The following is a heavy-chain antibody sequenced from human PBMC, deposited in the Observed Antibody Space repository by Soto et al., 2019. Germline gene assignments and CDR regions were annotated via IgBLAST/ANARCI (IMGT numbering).Heavy chain of an antibody. CDR2: IWYDGSNK. Sequence: QVQLVESGGGVVQPGRSLRLSCAASGFTFSSYGMHWVRQAPGKGLEWVAVIWYDGSNKYYADSVKGRLTISRDNSKNTLYREMNSLRVEDTAVYYCARDNFESSGYSPFDYWGQGTLVTVSS. D-gene: IGHD3-22*01. V-gene: IGHV3-33*01. CDR1: GFTFSSYG. CDR3: ARDNFESSGYSPFDY. J-gene: IGHJ4*02.